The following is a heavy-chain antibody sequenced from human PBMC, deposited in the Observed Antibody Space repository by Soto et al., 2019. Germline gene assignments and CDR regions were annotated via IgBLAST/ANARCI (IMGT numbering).Heavy chain of an antibody. CDR2: TYHSGNP. CDR1: GDTISTGGYS. V-gene: IGHV4-30-2*01. J-gene: IGHJ4*02. D-gene: IGHD3-22*01. CDR3: ARLAYYYDSSGYYHFDY. Sequence: PSETLSLTCGVSGDTISTGGYSWAWIRQPPGKALEWIGHTYHSGNPYYNPSLKSRVIISVDRSKNQFSLKLSSVTAADTAVYYCARLAYYYDSSGYYHFDYWGQGTLVTVSS.